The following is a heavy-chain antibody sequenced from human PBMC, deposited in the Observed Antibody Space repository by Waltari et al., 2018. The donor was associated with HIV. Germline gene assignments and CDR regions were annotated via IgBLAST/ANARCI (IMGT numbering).Heavy chain of an antibody. Sequence: EVQLVESGGGLVQPGGSLRLSCAASAFPFICYYMHWVRQAPGKWLVWVSRSSTDGSSTSYADSVNGRFTISRDNAKNTLYLQMSSLRAEDTAVYYCTRLGGSNEVDYWGQGTLVTVAS. CDR1: AFPFICYY. CDR2: SSTDGSST. J-gene: IGHJ4*02. D-gene: IGHD5-12*01. V-gene: IGHV3-74*01. CDR3: TRLGGSNEVDY.